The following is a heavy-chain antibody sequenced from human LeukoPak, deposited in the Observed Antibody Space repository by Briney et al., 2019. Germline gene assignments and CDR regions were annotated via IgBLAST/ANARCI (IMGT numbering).Heavy chain of an antibody. J-gene: IGHJ4*02. CDR1: GGTSSIFA. Sequence: GPSVKLSCKASGGTSSIFAISWVRQAPGQGLEWMGRILPILGIANYAQKLQGRVTITADKSTSTAYMELSSLRCEHTAVYYCARGHDSSGYHDSWGQGTLVTVSS. CDR3: ARGHDSSGYHDS. D-gene: IGHD3-22*01. V-gene: IGHV1-69*04. CDR2: ILPILGIA.